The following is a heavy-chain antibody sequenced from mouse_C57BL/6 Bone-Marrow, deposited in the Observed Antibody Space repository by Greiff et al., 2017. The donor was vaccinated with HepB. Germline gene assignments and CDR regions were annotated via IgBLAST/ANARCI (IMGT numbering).Heavy chain of an antibody. V-gene: IGHV1-82*01. CDR3: ARRTVVARNYAMDY. CDR2: IYPGDGDT. J-gene: IGHJ4*01. CDR1: GYAFSSSW. D-gene: IGHD1-1*01. Sequence: QVQLQQSGPELVKPGASVKISCKASGYAFSSSWMNWVKQRPGKGLEWIGRIYPGDGDTNYNGKFKGKATLTADKSSSTAYMQRSSLTSEDSAVYFCARRTVVARNYAMDYWGQGTSVTVSS.